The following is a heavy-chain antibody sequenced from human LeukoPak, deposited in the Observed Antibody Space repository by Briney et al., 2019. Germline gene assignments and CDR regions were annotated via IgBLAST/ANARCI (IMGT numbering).Heavy chain of an antibody. CDR3: AKRHETYGMDV. CDR2: ISYDGSNK. J-gene: IGHJ6*01. V-gene: IGHV3-30*18. CDR1: GFTFSSHG. Sequence: TGGSLRLSCAASGFTFSSHGMHWVRQAPGKGLEWVAVISYDGSNKYYADSVKGRFTISRDNSKNTLYLQRNSLRAEDMAVYYCAKRHETYGMDVWGQGATVTVSS.